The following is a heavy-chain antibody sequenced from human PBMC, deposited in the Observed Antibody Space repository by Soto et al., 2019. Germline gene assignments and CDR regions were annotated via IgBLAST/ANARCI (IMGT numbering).Heavy chain of an antibody. J-gene: IGHJ5*01. CDR3: AKDPIPAVNRGSRFDS. D-gene: IGHD2-2*01. Sequence: PGGSLRLSCAGSGFTFSTHGLHWVRQPPGKGLEWVAFVSFDGSEKYYAESVKGRFTISRDNPRNTLFLQLTSLRTEDTAVYFCAKDPIPAVNRGSRFDSWGRGTLVTVSS. CDR1: GFTFSTHG. CDR2: VSFDGSEK. V-gene: IGHV3-30*02.